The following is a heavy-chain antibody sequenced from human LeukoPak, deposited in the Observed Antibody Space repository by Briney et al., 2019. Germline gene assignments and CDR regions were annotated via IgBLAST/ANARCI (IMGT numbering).Heavy chain of an antibody. V-gene: IGHV4-39*01. CDR2: IYYSGST. D-gene: IGHD3-10*01. CDR1: GGSISSSSYY. Sequence: SETLSLTCTVSGGSISSSSYYWGWIRQPPGKGLEWIGSIYYSGSTYYNPSLKSRVTISVDMSKNQFSLKVTSMTAADTAVYYCARHSGPPYYYYYYMDVWGKGTTVTISS. J-gene: IGHJ6*03. CDR3: ARHSGPPYYYYYYMDV.